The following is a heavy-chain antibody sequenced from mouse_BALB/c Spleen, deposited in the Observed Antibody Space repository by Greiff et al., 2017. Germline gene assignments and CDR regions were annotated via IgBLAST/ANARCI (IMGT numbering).Heavy chain of an antibody. V-gene: IGHV1S56*01. CDR2: IYPGNVNT. CDR1: GYTFKSYY. CDR3: ARGENDYDGYYYAMDY. Sequence: QVQLQQSGPELVKPGASVRISCKASGYTFKSYYIHWVKQRPGQGLEWIGWIYPGNVNTKYNEKFKGKATLTADKSSSTAYMQLSSLTSEDSAVYFCARGENDYDGYYYAMDYWGQGTSVTVSS. J-gene: IGHJ4*01. D-gene: IGHD2-4*01.